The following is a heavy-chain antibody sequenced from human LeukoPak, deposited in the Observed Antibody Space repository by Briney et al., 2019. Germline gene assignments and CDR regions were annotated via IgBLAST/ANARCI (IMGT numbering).Heavy chain of an antibody. V-gene: IGHV4-39*07. CDR1: GGSVSSTHY. J-gene: IGHJ3*01. CDR2: IYYGGST. CDR3: AKSTYYYDTFVNAFDL. D-gene: IGHD3-22*01. Sequence: PSETLSLTCTVSGGSVSSTHYWGWIRQPPGKGLEWIGSIYYGGSTYHNASLRSRVTTSVDTSKNQFSLKLSSVTAADTAVYYCAKSTYYYDTFVNAFDLWGQGTVVTVSS.